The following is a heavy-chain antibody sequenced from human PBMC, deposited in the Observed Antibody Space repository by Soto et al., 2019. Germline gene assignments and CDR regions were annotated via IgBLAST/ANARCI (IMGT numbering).Heavy chain of an antibody. D-gene: IGHD6-19*01. CDR3: ARDGAVAGTGHWYFDL. CDR1: GFTFSSND. CDR2: LGTAGDT. J-gene: IGHJ2*01. Sequence: EVQLVESGGGLVKPGGSLRLSCAASGFTFSSNDMHWVRKATGKGLEWVSALGTAGDTYYPGSVKDRFTISRKNPKNDLYLQMNSLRAGDTAVYYCARDGAVAGTGHWYFDLWGRGTLVTVSS. V-gene: IGHV3-13*04.